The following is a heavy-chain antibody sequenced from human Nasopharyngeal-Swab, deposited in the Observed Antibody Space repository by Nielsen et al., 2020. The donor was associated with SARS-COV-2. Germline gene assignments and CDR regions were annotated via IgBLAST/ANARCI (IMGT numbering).Heavy chain of an antibody. J-gene: IGHJ5*02. D-gene: IGHD5-24*01. CDR2: ISYDGSNK. Sequence: LKISCAASGFTFSSYGMHWVRQAPGKGLEWVAVISYDGSNKYYADSVKGRFTISRDNSKNTLYLQMNSLRAEDTAVYYCAKDPGYNPWGQGTLVTVSS. CDR1: GFTFSSYG. CDR3: AKDPGYNP. V-gene: IGHV3-30*18.